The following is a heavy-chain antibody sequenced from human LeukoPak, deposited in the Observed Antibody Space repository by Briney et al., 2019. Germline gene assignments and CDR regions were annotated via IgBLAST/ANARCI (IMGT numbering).Heavy chain of an antibody. Sequence: GASVKVSCKASGYTFTGYYMHWVRQAPGQGLEWMGWINPNSGGTNYAQKFQGRVTMTRDTSISTAYMELSRLRSDDTAVYYCARDGELDPDYYYYMDAWGKGTTVTVSS. CDR1: GYTFTGYY. CDR3: ARDGELDPDYYYYMDA. CDR2: INPNSGGT. V-gene: IGHV1-2*02. D-gene: IGHD1-26*01. J-gene: IGHJ6*03.